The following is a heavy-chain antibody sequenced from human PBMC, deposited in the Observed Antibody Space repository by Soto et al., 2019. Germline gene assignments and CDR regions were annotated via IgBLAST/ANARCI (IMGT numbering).Heavy chain of an antibody. J-gene: IGHJ4*02. CDR3: ASSLRGQYYNSW. CDR1: GCSINNNGYY. Sequence: SDTLSLTSTVSGCSINNNGYYWGWLRQPPGTGLEWIGSIFYSVNFYYNPSLKSRATISVDASKNQFSLKLSFVTAADTAVYYCASSLRGQYYNSWWGQGTLVTVS. CDR2: IFYSVNF. D-gene: IGHD2-8*01. V-gene: IGHV4-39*01.